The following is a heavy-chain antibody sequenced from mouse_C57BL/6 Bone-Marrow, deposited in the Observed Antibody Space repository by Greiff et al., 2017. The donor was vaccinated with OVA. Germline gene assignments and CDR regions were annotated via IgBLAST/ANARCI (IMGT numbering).Heavy chain of an antibody. J-gene: IGHJ4*01. CDR3: ARFDGNYAMDY. V-gene: IGHV1-69*01. D-gene: IGHD2-1*01. Sequence: QVQLKQPGAELVMPGASVKLSCKASGYTFTSYWMHWVKQRPGQGLEWIGEIDPSDSYTNYNQKFKGKSTLTVDKSSSTAYMQLSSLTSEDSAVYYCARFDGNYAMDYWGQGTSVTVSS. CDR1: GYTFTSYW. CDR2: IDPSDSYT.